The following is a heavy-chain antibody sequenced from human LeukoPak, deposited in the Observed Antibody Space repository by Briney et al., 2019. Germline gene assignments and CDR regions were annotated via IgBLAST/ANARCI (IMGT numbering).Heavy chain of an antibody. V-gene: IGHV3-30*04. D-gene: IGHD3-16*01. CDR3: ARDYYDYVWGTFDY. CDR1: GFTFSTYA. Sequence: GGSLRLSCVAFGFTFSTYAMHWVRQAPGKGLEWVAVTSYDGSNKYYADSVKGRFTLSRDNSKNTLYLQMNSLRAEDTAVYYCARDYYDYVWGTFDYWGQGTLVTVSS. J-gene: IGHJ4*02. CDR2: TSYDGSNK.